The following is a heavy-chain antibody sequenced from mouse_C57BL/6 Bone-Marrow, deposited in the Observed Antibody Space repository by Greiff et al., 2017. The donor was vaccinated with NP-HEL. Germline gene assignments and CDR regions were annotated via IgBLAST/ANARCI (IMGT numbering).Heavy chain of an antibody. J-gene: IGHJ4*01. D-gene: IGHD1-1*01. CDR3: ARPEGIYYYGSFPYAMDY. V-gene: IGHV1-39*01. Sequence: EVQLQQSGPELVKPGASVKISCKASGYSFTDYNMNWVKQSNGKSLEWIGVINPNYGTTSYNQKFKGKATLTVDQSSSTAYMQLNSLTSEDSAVYYCARPEGIYYYGSFPYAMDYWGQGTSVTASS. CDR2: INPNYGTT. CDR1: GYSFTDYN.